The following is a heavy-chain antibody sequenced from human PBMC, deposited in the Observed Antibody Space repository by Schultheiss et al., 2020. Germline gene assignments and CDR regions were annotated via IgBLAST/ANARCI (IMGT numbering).Heavy chain of an antibody. J-gene: IGHJ4*02. CDR1: GGSISSYY. Sequence: SETLSLTCTVSGGSISSYYWSWIRQPPGKGLEWIGYIYYSGSTNYNPSLKSRVTISVDTSKNQFSLKLSSVTAADTAVYYCARYGDTYGPVFDYWSQGTLVTVSS. V-gene: IGHV4-59*01. D-gene: IGHD5-18*01. CDR3: ARYGDTYGPVFDY. CDR2: IYYSGST.